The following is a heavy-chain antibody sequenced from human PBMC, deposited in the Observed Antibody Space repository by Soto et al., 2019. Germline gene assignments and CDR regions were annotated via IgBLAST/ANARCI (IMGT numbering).Heavy chain of an antibody. CDR2: INPNSGGT. CDR1: GYTFTGYY. D-gene: IGHD3-3*01. CDR3: ARVASVLRFLEWFSKEYYYYYGMDV. Sequence: GASVKVSCKVSGYTFTGYYMHWVRQAPGQGLEWMGWINPNSGGTNYAQKFQGRVTMTRDTSISTAYMELSRLRSDDTAVYYCARVASVLRFLEWFSKEYYYYYGMDVWGQGTTVTV. V-gene: IGHV1-2*02. J-gene: IGHJ6*02.